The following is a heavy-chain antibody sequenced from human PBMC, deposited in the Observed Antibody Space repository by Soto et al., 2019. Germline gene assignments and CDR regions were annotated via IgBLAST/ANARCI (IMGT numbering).Heavy chain of an antibody. D-gene: IGHD3-10*01. CDR1: GYTFASYA. Sequence: QVHLVQSGAEVKKPGASVKVSCKASGYTFASYAIHWVRQAPGQRLEWMGWINPGNGYTMYSQEFRGRVTISRDTSADIAYLELSSLSSEDTAVYQCARDRYSYTDASRNYWVSNYFALWGPGTLVTVSS. J-gene: IGHJ5*02. CDR3: ARDRYSYTDASRNYWVSNYFAL. CDR2: INPGNGYT. V-gene: IGHV1-3*01.